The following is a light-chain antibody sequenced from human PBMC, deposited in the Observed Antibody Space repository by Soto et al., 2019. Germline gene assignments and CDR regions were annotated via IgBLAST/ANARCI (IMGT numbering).Light chain of an antibody. Sequence: TVMTQSPATLSVSPGERATLSCRASQGLGTNLAWYQQRPGQAPRLLIYAASTRATGVPVRFSGSGSETEFTLTITTLQSADFEVYYCQQYNHWPLSFGVGTKVEIK. CDR1: QGLGTN. J-gene: IGKJ4*01. V-gene: IGKV3-15*01. CDR3: QQYNHWPLS. CDR2: AAS.